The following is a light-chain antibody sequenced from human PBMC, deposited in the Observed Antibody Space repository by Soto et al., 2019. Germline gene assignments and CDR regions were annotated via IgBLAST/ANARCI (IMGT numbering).Light chain of an antibody. CDR1: QSVSTK. V-gene: IGKV3-15*01. CDR2: GAS. Sequence: EIVMTQSPATLSVSPGETVTLSCRASQSVSTKSAWYQQRPGQAPRLLIYGASSRATGIPARFSGSGSGTEFNPTISSLQSEDFAVYFCQQYKDWFSITFGQGTRLEIK. J-gene: IGKJ5*01. CDR3: QQYKDWFSIT.